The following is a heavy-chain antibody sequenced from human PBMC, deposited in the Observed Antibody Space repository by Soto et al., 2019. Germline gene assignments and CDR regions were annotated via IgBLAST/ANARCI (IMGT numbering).Heavy chain of an antibody. Sequence: QVQLVESGGGVVQPGGSLRLSCAASGFTFNTFGMHWVRQAPGKGLDWVAFISSDGTTTHSADSVEGRVTISRDNSRSTMYLQMNSLRAEDTAVYFCARDGAHYDSDYWGQGTLITVSS. CDR1: GFTFNTFG. CDR2: ISSDGTTT. CDR3: ARDGAHYDSDY. V-gene: IGHV3-33*01. D-gene: IGHD3-22*01. J-gene: IGHJ4*02.